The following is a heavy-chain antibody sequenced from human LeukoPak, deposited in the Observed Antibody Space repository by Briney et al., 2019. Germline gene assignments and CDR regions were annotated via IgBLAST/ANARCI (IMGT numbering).Heavy chain of an antibody. Sequence: PGGSLRLSCAASGFTFRRYSMNWVRQAPGKGLEWVPYISISSSTKYYAHSVKGRFTISRDNDKNSLYLQMNSLRAEDTAVYYCARVRDIVVVPAGVDYWGQGTLVTVSS. J-gene: IGHJ4*02. V-gene: IGHV3-48*01. CDR1: GFTFRRYS. CDR3: ARVRDIVVVPAGVDY. CDR2: ISISSSTK. D-gene: IGHD2-2*01.